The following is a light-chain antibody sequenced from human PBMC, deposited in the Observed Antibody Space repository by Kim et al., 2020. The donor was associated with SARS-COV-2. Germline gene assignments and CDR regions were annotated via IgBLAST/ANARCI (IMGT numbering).Light chain of an antibody. CDR1: QSIGSR. Sequence: SVTPKEKFTITCRASQSIGSRLHWYQQKPGQSPTLLINFASQSFSGVPSRFSGSGYGTDFTLSINSLDAEDAATYYCHQTGSIPQSFGQGTKLEIK. CDR2: FAS. J-gene: IGKJ2*03. CDR3: HQTGSIPQS. V-gene: IGKV6-21*01.